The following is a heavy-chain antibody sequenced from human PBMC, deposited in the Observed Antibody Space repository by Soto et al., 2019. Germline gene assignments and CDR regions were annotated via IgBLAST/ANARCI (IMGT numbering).Heavy chain of an antibody. D-gene: IGHD1-7*01. CDR3: ASRDPGTSVDY. J-gene: IGHJ4*02. V-gene: IGHV4-4*02. CDR1: GGSFTSNNW. Sequence: PSETLSLTCAVSGGSFTSNNWWTWVRQPPGQGLEWIGEIYRTGSTNYNPSLKSRVTISLDKSENQFSLKVTSLAAADTAVYYCASRDPGTSVDYWGQGTLVTVSS. CDR2: IYRTGST.